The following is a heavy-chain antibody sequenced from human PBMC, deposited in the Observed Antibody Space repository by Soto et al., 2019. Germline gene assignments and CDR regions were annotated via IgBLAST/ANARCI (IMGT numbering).Heavy chain of an antibody. Sequence: EVQLLESGGALVQPGGSLRLSCAASEFSFSAHAMSWVRQAPGKGLQWVSAISSSAGSTYYADSVKGRFTISRDNSKKTLYLEMNNLRAEDTAVYYCARWESSGDYYRSDFASWGQGTLVTVSS. CDR3: ARWESSGDYYRSDFAS. CDR1: EFSFSAHA. CDR2: ISSSAGST. D-gene: IGHD3-22*01. J-gene: IGHJ4*02. V-gene: IGHV3-23*01.